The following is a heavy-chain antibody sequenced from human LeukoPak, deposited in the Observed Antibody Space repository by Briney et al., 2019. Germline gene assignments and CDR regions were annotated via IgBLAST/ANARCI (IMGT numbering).Heavy chain of an antibody. J-gene: IGHJ6*03. Sequence: GGSLRLSCAASGFTFSSYWMSWARQAPGKGLECVANIKHDGTEMHLVDSVKGRFIISRDNARNSVFLQMDILRAEDTAVYYCASSGRLEKNYYDMDVWGKGTTVTVSS. CDR1: GFTFSSYW. CDR2: IKHDGTEM. CDR3: ASSGRLEKNYYDMDV. D-gene: IGHD1-26*01. V-gene: IGHV3-7*01.